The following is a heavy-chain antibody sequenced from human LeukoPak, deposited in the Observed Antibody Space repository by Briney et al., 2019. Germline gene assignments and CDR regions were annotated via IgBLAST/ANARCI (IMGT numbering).Heavy chain of an antibody. CDR1: GYSISTSYY. CDR2: INHSGST. J-gene: IGHJ4*02. CDR3: ARAPLGQWLVDY. D-gene: IGHD6-19*01. V-gene: IGHV4-38-2*02. Sequence: SETLSLTCTVSGYSISTSYYWGWIRQPPGKGLEWIGEINHSGSTNYNPSLKSRVTISVDTSKNQFSLKLSSVTAADTAVYYCARAPLGQWLVDYWGQGTLVTVSS.